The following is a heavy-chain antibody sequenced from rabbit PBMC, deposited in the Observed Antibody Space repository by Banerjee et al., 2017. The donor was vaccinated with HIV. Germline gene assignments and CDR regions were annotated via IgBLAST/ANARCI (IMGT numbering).Heavy chain of an antibody. Sequence: QEQLEESGGGLVQPEGSLTLTCTASGFSFSNKYVMCWVRQAPGKGLEWITCIYAGSSGSTQYANWAKGRFTISKISSTTVTLQMTSLTAADTATYFCARDDAGVVGYDWDLWGQGTLVTVS. D-gene: IGHD4-2*01. CDR1: GFSFSNKYV. CDR2: IYAGSSGST. J-gene: IGHJ4*01. V-gene: IGHV1S45*01. CDR3: ARDDAGVVGYDWDL.